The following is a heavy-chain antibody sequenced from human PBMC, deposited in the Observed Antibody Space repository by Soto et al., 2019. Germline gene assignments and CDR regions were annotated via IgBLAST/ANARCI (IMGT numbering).Heavy chain of an antibody. Sequence: PSETLSLTCTVSGGSISSLYWNWIRQPPGKGLEWIGYIYHSGSTYYNPSLKSRVTISVDRSKNQFSLKLSSVTAADTAVYYCARGGVDYYDSSGYYFSPYYFDYWGQGTLVTVSS. CDR2: IYHSGST. V-gene: IGHV4-59*12. J-gene: IGHJ4*02. CDR1: GGSISSLY. D-gene: IGHD3-22*01. CDR3: ARGGVDYYDSSGYYFSPYYFDY.